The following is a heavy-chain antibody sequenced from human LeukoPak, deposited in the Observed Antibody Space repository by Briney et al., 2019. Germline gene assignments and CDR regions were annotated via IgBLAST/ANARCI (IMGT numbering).Heavy chain of an antibody. Sequence: PSETLSLTCTVSGGSINSGSFYWNWIRQSGGEGLEWIGHIYTSGTTNCNPSLKSRVTISLDTSKTQFSLKQNSVTAADTAVYYRARCTSTSCYNFDYWGQGALVTVSS. CDR3: ARCTSTSCYNFDY. J-gene: IGHJ4*02. V-gene: IGHV4-61*09. CDR2: IYTSGTT. D-gene: IGHD2-2*02. CDR1: GGSINSGSFY.